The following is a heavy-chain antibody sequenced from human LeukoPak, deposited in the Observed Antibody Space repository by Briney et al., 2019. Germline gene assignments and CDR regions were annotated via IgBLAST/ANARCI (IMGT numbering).Heavy chain of an antibody. CDR1: GFTFSSYA. D-gene: IGHD5-12*01. CDR2: ISYDGSNK. V-gene: IGHV3-30-3*01. J-gene: IGHJ4*02. CDR3: ARAYSGYPLDY. Sequence: GRSLRLSCAASGFTFSSYAMHWVRQAPGKGLEWVAVISYDGSNKYYADSVKGRFTISRDNSKNTLYLQMNSLRAEDTAVYYCARAYSGYPLDYWGQGTLVTVSS.